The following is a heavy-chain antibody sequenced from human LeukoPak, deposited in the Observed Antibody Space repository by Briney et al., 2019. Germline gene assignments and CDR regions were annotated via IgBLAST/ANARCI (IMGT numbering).Heavy chain of an antibody. CDR3: ARAGNVTTDY. CDR1: GYTFTSYD. J-gene: IGHJ4*02. D-gene: IGHD4-17*01. CDR2: MNPNSGNT. V-gene: IGHV1-8*01. Sequence: EASVKVSCKASGYTFTSYDINWVRQATGQGLEWMGWMNPNSGNTGNAQKFQGRVTMTKNTSISTAYMELSSLRYEATAVYYCARAGNVTTDYWGQGPLVTVSS.